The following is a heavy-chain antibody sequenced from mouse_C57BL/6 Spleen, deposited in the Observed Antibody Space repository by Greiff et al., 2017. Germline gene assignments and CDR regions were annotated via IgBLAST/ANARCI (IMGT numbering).Heavy chain of an antibody. CDR2: INYDGSST. CDR1: GFTFSDYY. CDR3: ARGSYDYDGGAWFAY. Sequence: EVKLVESEGGLVQPGSSMKLSCTASGFTFSDYYMAWVRQVPEKGLEWVANINYDGSSTYYLDSLKSRFIISRDNAKNILYLQMSILKSEDTATYYCARGSYDYDGGAWFAYWGQGTLVTVSA. D-gene: IGHD2-4*01. J-gene: IGHJ3*01. V-gene: IGHV5-16*01.